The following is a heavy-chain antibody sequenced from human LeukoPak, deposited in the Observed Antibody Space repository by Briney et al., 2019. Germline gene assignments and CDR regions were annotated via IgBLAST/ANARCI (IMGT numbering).Heavy chain of an antibody. CDR1: RFTFSDYT. V-gene: IGHV3-23*01. J-gene: IGHJ4*02. Sequence: GGSLRLSCAASRFTFSDYTMSWVRQAPGKGLEWVSTIGGSGGSTYYTDSVKGRFTISRDNSKNTLYLQMNSLRAEDTAVYYCAKDGPNVDTAMVNTDFDYWGQGTLVTVSS. D-gene: IGHD5-18*01. CDR3: AKDGPNVDTAMVNTDFDY. CDR2: IGGSGGST.